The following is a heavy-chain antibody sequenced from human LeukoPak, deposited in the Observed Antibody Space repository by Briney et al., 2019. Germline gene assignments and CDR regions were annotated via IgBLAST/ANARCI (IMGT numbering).Heavy chain of an antibody. CDR3: TTYGSGRKFDY. CDR2: IESKTDGRTT. D-gene: IGHD3-10*01. Sequence: GGSLRLSCAASGFTFSDAWMSWVRQIPGKGLEWVGRIESKTDGRTTDYAAPVKGRFTISRDDSTNTLYLQMNSLKSEDAAVYYCTTYGSGRKFDYWGQGILVTVSS. CDR1: GFTFSDAW. V-gene: IGHV3-15*04. J-gene: IGHJ4*02.